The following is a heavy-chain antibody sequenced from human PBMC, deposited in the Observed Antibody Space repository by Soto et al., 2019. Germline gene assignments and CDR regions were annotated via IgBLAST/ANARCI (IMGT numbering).Heavy chain of an antibody. V-gene: IGHV3-48*02. CDR1: GFTLSTYS. CDR3: ARDPPTFYYYGMDV. Sequence: GGSLRLSCIASGFTLSTYSMTWVRQAPGKGLEWLSYISKSSTTINYADSVKGRFTISRDNAKNSVYLEMSSLRDEDSAVYYCARDPPTFYYYGMDVWGQGTTVTLSS. J-gene: IGHJ6*02. CDR2: ISKSSTTI.